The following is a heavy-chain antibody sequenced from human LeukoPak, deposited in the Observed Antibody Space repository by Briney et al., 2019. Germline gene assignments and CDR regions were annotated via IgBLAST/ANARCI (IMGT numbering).Heavy chain of an antibody. V-gene: IGHV1-46*01. J-gene: IGHJ3*02. CDR1: GYTFTNYC. CDR3: VREYYGSGMHAFDI. D-gene: IGHD3-10*01. CDR2: INPSRGST. Sequence: ASVKVSCKASGYTFTNYCMHWVRQAPGQGLEWMGIINPSRGSTSYAQKFQGRVTMTGDTSTSTVYMELSSLRSEDTAVYYCVREYYGSGMHAFDIWGQGTMVTVSS.